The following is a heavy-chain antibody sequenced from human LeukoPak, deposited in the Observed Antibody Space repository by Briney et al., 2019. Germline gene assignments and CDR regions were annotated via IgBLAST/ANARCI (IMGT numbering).Heavy chain of an antibody. CDR1: GYTFTGYY. J-gene: IGHJ4*02. Sequence: ASVKVSCKASGYTFTGYYMHWVRQAPGQGLEWMGWINPNSGGTNYAQKFQGRVTMTRDTSISTAYMELSRLRSDDTAVYYCARDPNDCWSGYPYFDYWGQGTLVTVSS. CDR2: INPNSGGT. CDR3: ARDPNDCWSGYPYFDY. V-gene: IGHV1-2*02. D-gene: IGHD3-3*01.